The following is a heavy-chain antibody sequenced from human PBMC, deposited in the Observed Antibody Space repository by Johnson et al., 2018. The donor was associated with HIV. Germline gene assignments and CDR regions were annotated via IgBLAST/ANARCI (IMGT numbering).Heavy chain of an antibody. J-gene: IGHJ3*02. CDR1: GLTVSSNY. V-gene: IGHV3-66*03. CDR2: IYTVGTT. D-gene: IGHD3-16*01. Sequence: VQLVESGGGFIQAGASLTLSCAASGLTVSSNYMSWVRQAPGKGLEWVSIIYTVGTTYYADSVQGRFTISRDNSKNTVYPQMNSLKAEDTAVYYCARDGGSKGKGAFDMWGQGTLVTVSS. CDR3: ARDGGSKGKGAFDM.